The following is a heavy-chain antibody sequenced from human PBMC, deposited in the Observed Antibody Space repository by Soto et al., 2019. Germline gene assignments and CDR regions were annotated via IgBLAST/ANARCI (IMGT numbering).Heavy chain of an antibody. J-gene: IGHJ4*02. V-gene: IGHV1-18*04. CDR2: ISPYSGET. Sequence: SVKVSCKASGYTFTSYGIVWVRQAPGQGLEWMGWISPYSGETRYAEKFQDRVTLTTDTSTKTAYMDLRNLKSDDTAVYWCARGPVAGSDFWGQGTLVTVSS. CDR1: GYTFTSYG. CDR3: ARGPVAGSDF. D-gene: IGHD6-19*01.